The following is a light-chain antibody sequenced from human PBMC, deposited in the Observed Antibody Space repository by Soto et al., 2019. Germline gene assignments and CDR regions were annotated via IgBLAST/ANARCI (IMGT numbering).Light chain of an antibody. CDR1: SSDVGSYNL. CDR2: EGS. J-gene: IGLJ1*01. CDR3: CSYAGSSTYV. V-gene: IGLV2-23*01. Sequence: QSALTQPASVSGSPGQSITISCSGTSSDVGSYNLVSWYQQHPGKAPKLRIYEGSKRPSGVSNRFSGSKSGNTAALTISGRQAEDEADYYCCSYAGSSTYVFGTGTKLTV.